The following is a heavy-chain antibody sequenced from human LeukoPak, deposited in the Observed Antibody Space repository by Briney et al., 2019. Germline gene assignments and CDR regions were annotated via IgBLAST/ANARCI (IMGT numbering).Heavy chain of an antibody. CDR2: ISTSGSVI. D-gene: IGHD6-19*01. Sequence: GGSLRLSCAASGFTFSSYGVNWARQAPGKGLEWVAYISTSGSVIQYAASVEGRFTISRENGENSVYLQMNSLRAEDTAVYYCARVTAVAAPWVFWGQGAQVTVSS. CDR1: GFTFSSYG. V-gene: IGHV3-48*04. J-gene: IGHJ4*02. CDR3: ARVTAVAAPWVF.